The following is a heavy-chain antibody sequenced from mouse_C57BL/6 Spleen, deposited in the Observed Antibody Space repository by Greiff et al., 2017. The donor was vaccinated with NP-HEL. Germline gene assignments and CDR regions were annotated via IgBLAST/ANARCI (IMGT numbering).Heavy chain of an antibody. J-gene: IGHJ2*01. V-gene: IGHV5-6*01. D-gene: IGHD1-1*01. CDR2: ISSGGSYT. CDR3: ARHETYGYFDY. Sequence: EVKLVESGGDLVKPGGSLKLSCAASGFTFSSYGMSWVRQTPDKRLEWVATISSGGSYTYYPDSVKGRFTISRDNAKNTLYRQMSSLKSEDTAMYYCARHETYGYFDYGGQGTTLTVSS. CDR1: GFTFSSYG.